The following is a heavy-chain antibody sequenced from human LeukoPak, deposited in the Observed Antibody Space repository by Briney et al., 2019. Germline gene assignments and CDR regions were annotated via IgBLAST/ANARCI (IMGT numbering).Heavy chain of an antibody. CDR3: ATAGKWEPLDY. CDR1: GASLSETS. CDR2: FDPEDGES. D-gene: IGHD1-26*01. Sequence: SVKVSCKVSGASLSETSIHWVRRAPGQWLEWMGGFDPEDGESIFAQRFQGRFSMTEDTSTDTAYMELRSLRPEDTAVYYCATAGKWEPLDYWGQGTLVTVSS. J-gene: IGHJ4*02. V-gene: IGHV1-24*01.